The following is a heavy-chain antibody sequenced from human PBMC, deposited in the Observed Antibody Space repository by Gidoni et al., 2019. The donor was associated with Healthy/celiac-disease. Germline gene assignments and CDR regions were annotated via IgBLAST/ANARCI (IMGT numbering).Heavy chain of an antibody. Sequence: QVQLVESGGGVVQPGRSLRLSCAASGFTFSSYGMHWVRQAPGKGLEWVAVIWYDGSNKYYADSVKGRLTISRDNSKNTLYLQMNSLRAEDTAVYYCARVRGYCSSTSCSYGMDVWGQGTTVTVSS. V-gene: IGHV3-33*01. CDR2: IWYDGSNK. D-gene: IGHD2-2*01. CDR3: ARVRGYCSSTSCSYGMDV. J-gene: IGHJ6*02. CDR1: GFTFSSYG.